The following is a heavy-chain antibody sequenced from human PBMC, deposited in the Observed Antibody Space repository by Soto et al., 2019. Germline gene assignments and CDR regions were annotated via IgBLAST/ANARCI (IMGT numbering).Heavy chain of an antibody. J-gene: IGHJ6*02. CDR2: IYYSGST. Sequence: SETLSLTCTVSGGSISSGDYYWSWIRQPPGKGLEWIGYIYYSGSTYYNPSLKSRVTISVDTSKNQFSMKLSSVTAADTAVYYCARDRVSYCSSTSCYSIHYYYGMDVWGQGTTVTVSS. CDR1: GGSISSGDYY. V-gene: IGHV4-30-4*01. CDR3: ARDRVSYCSSTSCYSIHYYYGMDV. D-gene: IGHD2-2*02.